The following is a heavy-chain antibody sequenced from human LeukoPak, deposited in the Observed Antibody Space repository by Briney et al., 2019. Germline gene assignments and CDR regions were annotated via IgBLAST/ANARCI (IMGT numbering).Heavy chain of an antibody. V-gene: IGHV3-23*01. CDR2: ISGSGGST. CDR3: AKYAPGYYYDSSGYLALDY. CDR1: GFTFSSYA. D-gene: IGHD3-22*01. Sequence: GGSLRLSCAASGFTFSSYAMSWVRQAPGKGLEWVSAISGSGGSTYYADSVKGRFTISRDNSKNTLYLQMNSLRAEDTAVYYCAKYAPGYYYDSSGYLALDYWGQGTLVTVSS. J-gene: IGHJ4*02.